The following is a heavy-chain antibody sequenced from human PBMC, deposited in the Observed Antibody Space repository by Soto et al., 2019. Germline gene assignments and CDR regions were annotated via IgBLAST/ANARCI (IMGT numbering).Heavy chain of an antibody. CDR3: ARTFIDSSGYKHHDAFDI. J-gene: IGHJ3*02. D-gene: IGHD3-22*01. CDR1: GGPLISYA. V-gene: IGHV1-69*01. CDR2: IIPIFGTA. Sequence: GXSVKVACKASGGPLISYAVIWGRQAPGQGLEWMGGIIPIFGTANYAQKFQGRVTITADESTSTAYMELSSLRSEDTAVYYCARTFIDSSGYKHHDAFDIWGQGTMVTVSS.